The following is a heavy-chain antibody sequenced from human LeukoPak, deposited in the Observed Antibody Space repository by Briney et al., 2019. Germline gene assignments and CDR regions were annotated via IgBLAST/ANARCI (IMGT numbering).Heavy chain of an antibody. CDR3: KSDLPLMDV. J-gene: IGHJ6*02. CDR1: GDSVSSNSAA. CDR2: TYYRSKWYN. V-gene: IGHV6-1*01. Sequence: SQTLSLTCAISGDSVSSNSAAWNWIRQSPSRGLEWLGRTYYRSKWYNDYAVSVKSRITINPDTSKNQVSLHLNNLTPEDTAVYYCKSDLPLMDVWGQGTTVTVSS. D-gene: IGHD2-21*02.